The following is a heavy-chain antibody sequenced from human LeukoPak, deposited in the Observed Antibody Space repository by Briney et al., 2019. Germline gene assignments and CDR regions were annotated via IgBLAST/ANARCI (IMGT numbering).Heavy chain of an antibody. Sequence: GGSLRLSCAGSGFNSTGYWMHWVRQAPGKGLEWISRLYSDGRSLTYADSVMGRFTISRDNAKTSLYLQVNSLRAEDTAVYYCARDLSGVTGYTYGRGIDYWGQGTLVTVSS. V-gene: IGHV3-74*03. CDR3: ARDLSGVTGYTYGRGIDY. J-gene: IGHJ4*02. CDR2: LYSDGRSL. CDR1: GFNSTGYW. D-gene: IGHD5-18*01.